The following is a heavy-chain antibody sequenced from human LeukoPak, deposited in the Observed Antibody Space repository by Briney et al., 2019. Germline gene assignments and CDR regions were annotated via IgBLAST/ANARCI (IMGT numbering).Heavy chain of an antibody. D-gene: IGHD4-17*01. CDR2: IYYSGST. Sequence: PSETLSLTCTVSGGSIGSYYWSWIRQPPGKGLEWIGYIYYSGSTNYNPSLKSRVTISVDTSKNQFSLKLSSVTAADAAVYYCARAYGDLYYFDYWGQGTLLTVSS. CDR3: ARAYGDLYYFDY. J-gene: IGHJ4*02. V-gene: IGHV4-59*01. CDR1: GGSIGSYY.